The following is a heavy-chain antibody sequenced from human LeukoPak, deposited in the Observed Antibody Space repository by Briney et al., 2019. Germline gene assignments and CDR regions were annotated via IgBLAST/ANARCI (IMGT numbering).Heavy chain of an antibody. V-gene: IGHV3-30-3*01. CDR1: GFTFSSYS. Sequence: GGSLRLSCAASGFTFSSYSMHWVRQAPGKGLEWLALISYDRNTGYYADSVRGRLTISRDNSKNALYLQMDSLRPDDTAVYYCAREVVRWSAFDYWGQGTRVTVSS. CDR2: ISYDRNTG. J-gene: IGHJ4*02. CDR3: AREVVRWSAFDY. D-gene: IGHD2-15*01.